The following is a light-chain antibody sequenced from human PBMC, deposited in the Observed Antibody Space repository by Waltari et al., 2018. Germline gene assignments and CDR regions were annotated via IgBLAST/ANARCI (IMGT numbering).Light chain of an antibody. V-gene: IGKV1-9*01. CDR2: AAS. J-gene: IGKJ5*01. Sequence: DIQLTQSPSFLSASGGDRVTITCRASQGISSYLAWYQQKPGKAPKLLIYAASTLQSGVPSRFSGSGSGTEFTLTISSLQAEDVAVYYCHQYHVPPLTFGQGTRLEIK. CDR3: HQYHVPPLT. CDR1: QGISSY.